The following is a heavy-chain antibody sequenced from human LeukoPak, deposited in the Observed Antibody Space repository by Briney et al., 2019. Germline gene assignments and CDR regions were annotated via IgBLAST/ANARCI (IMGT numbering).Heavy chain of an antibody. CDR3: ARFGSGWYRDY. J-gene: IGHJ4*02. CDR1: GFTFSSFA. D-gene: IGHD6-19*01. Sequence: GGSLRLSCAASGFTFSSFAMSWVRQAPGKGLEWVANIKQDGSEKYYVDSVKGRFTISRDNAKNSLYLQMNSLRAEDTAVYYCARFGSGWYRDYWGQGTLVTVSS. CDR2: IKQDGSEK. V-gene: IGHV3-7*01.